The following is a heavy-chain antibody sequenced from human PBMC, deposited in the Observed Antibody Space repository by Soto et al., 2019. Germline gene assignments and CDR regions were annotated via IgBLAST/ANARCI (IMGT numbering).Heavy chain of an antibody. V-gene: IGHV3-23*01. CDR1: GFTFSSYA. CDR2: ISGSGGST. Sequence: GGSLRLSCAASGFTFSSYAMSWVRQAPGKGLEWVSAISGSGGSTYYADYVKGRFTISRDNSKNTLYLQMNSLRAEDTAVYYCAKSYGSGSYYNFWVDPWGQGTLVTVSS. J-gene: IGHJ5*02. D-gene: IGHD3-10*01. CDR3: AKSYGSGSYYNFWVDP.